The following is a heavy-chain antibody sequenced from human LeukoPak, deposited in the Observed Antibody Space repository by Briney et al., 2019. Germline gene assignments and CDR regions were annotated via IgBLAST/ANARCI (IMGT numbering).Heavy chain of an antibody. CDR1: GFTFSSSA. V-gene: IGHV3-23*01. CDR3: AKGTGYDSSGHLDY. Sequence: GGSLRLSCAASGFTFSSSAMSWVRQAPGKGLEWVSYISGSGGSTYYADSVKGRFTISRDNSKNTLSLQMNSLRVDDTAIYYCAKGTGYDSSGHLDYWGQGTLVTVSS. D-gene: IGHD3-22*01. CDR2: ISGSGGST. J-gene: IGHJ4*02.